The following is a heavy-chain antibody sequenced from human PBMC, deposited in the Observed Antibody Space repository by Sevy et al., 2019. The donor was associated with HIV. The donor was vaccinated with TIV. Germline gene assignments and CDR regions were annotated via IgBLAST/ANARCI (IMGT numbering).Heavy chain of an antibody. CDR1: GFTFSSYA. J-gene: IGHJ4*02. CDR3: AKAATPFIVVVVAATPFDY. V-gene: IGHV3-23*01. D-gene: IGHD2-15*01. Sequence: GGSLRLSCAASGFTFSSYAMSWVRQAPGKGLEWVSAISGSGGSTYYADSVKGRFTISRDNSKNTLYLQMNSMRAEDTDVYYCAKAATPFIVVVVAATPFDYWGQGTLVTVSS. CDR2: ISGSGGST.